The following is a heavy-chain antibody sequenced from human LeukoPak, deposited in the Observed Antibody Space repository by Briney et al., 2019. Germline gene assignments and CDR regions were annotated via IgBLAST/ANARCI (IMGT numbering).Heavy chain of an antibody. Sequence: PGGSLRLSCAASGFTFDDYAMHWVRQAPGKGLEWVSGISWNSGSIGYADSVKGRFTISRDNAKNSLYLQMNSLRAEDTALYYCAKEIESFYGDNSFQHWGQGTLVTVSS. CDR3: AKEIESFYGDNSFQH. V-gene: IGHV3-9*01. CDR1: GFTFDDYA. CDR2: ISWNSGSI. J-gene: IGHJ1*01. D-gene: IGHD4-17*01.